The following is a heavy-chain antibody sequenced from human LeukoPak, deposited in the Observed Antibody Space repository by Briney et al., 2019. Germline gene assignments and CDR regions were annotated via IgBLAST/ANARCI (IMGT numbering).Heavy chain of an antibody. CDR3: AKDGDYYGSGSLDY. J-gene: IGHJ4*02. D-gene: IGHD3-10*01. CDR2: ISYDGSNK. CDR1: RFTFSSSA. V-gene: IGHV3-30*09. Sequence: TLRLSWAASRFTFSSSAMNWGRQAPGKGLKRVSVISYDGSNKYYADAVMGRFAISRDNSKNTLYRQMNSLRAEDTAVYYCAKDGDYYGSGSLDYWGQGTLVTVSS.